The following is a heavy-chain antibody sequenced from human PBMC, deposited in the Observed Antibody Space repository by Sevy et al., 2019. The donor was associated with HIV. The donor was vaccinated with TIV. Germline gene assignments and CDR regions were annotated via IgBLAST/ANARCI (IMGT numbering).Heavy chain of an antibody. V-gene: IGHV3-11*01. CDR2: ISSSGSTI. CDR3: ARDQVRNYAGRWAFDYYYYGMDV. CDR1: GFTFSDYY. D-gene: IGHD1-7*01. J-gene: IGHJ6*02. Sequence: GGSLRLSCAASGFTFSDYYMSWIRQAPGKGLEWVSYISSSGSTIYYADSVKGRFTISRDNAKNSLYLQMNSLRAEDTAVYYCARDQVRNYAGRWAFDYYYYGMDVWGQGTTVTVSS.